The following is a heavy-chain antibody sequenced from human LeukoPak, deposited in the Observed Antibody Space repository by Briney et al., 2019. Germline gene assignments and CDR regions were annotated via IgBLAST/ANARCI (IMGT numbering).Heavy chain of an antibody. J-gene: IGHJ4*02. Sequence: GGSLRLSCAASGFTFTNFGMHWVRQAPGKGLEWVAFIRDDGSTKYYADSVKGRFTISRDNAKNSLYLQMNSLRAEDTAVYYCAKANSWLWSTRAYFDYWGQGTLVTVSS. CDR2: IRDDGSTK. CDR1: GFTFTNFG. CDR3: AKANSWLWSTRAYFDY. V-gene: IGHV3-30*02. D-gene: IGHD5-18*01.